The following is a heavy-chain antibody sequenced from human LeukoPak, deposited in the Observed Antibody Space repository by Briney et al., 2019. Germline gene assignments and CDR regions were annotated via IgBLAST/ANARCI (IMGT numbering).Heavy chain of an antibody. CDR3: AKQVFGYYGSGSYSY. D-gene: IGHD3-10*01. J-gene: IGHJ4*02. CDR2: ISGSGGST. CDR1: GFTFSSYA. Sequence: PGGSLRLSCAASGFTFSSYAMSWVRQAPGKGLEWVSAISGSGGSTYYADSVKGRFTISRDSSKNTLYLQMNSLRAEDTAVYYCAKQVFGYYGSGSYSYWGQGTLVTVSS. V-gene: IGHV3-23*01.